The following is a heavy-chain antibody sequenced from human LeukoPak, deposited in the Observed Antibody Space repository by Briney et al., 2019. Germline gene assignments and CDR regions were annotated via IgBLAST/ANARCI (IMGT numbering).Heavy chain of an antibody. CDR1: GGSISNSNW. V-gene: IGHV4-4*02. J-gene: IGHJ4*02. Sequence: SGTLSLTCAVSGGSISNSNWWSWVPQPPGKAGEWIGEVFHSGSTNYNPSLKSRVTVSVDKSKNQFSLKLNSVTAADTAVYYCARDLYGSGTRFDYWGQGTLVTVSS. CDR2: VFHSGST. D-gene: IGHD3-10*01. CDR3: ARDLYGSGTRFDY.